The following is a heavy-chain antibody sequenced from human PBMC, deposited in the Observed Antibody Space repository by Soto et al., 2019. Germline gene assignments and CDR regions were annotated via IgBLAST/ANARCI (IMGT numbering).Heavy chain of an antibody. Sequence: SETLSLTCSVSGGAMSNHYWSWIRQPPGKGLEWIGDIYYSGSTDYNPSLKSRVSISVDTSKSQFFLKLNAVTAADTAVYFCARVSYYYDNSGYSYGWFGPWGQGTLVTVSS. CDR1: GGAMSNHY. V-gene: IGHV4-59*11. CDR3: ARVSYYYDNSGYSYGWFGP. CDR2: IYYSGST. D-gene: IGHD3-22*01. J-gene: IGHJ5*02.